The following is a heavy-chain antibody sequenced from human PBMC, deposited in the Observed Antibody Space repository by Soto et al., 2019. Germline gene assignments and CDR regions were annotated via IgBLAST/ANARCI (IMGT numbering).Heavy chain of an antibody. Sequence: SETLSLTCAVYGGSFSGDYWSWIRQTPGKGLEWIGEINHSGSTNYNPSLKGRVTISVDSSKNQFSLKLSSVTAADTAVYYCARGRRYGYGQQPKTDYWGEGTLVTV. V-gene: IGHV4-34*01. CDR3: ARGRRYGYGQQPKTDY. J-gene: IGHJ4*02. CDR1: GGSFSGDY. D-gene: IGHD5-18*01. CDR2: INHSGST.